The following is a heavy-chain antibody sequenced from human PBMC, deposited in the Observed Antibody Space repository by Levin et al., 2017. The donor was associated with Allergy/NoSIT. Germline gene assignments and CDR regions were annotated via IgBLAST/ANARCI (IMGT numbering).Heavy chain of an antibody. CDR1: GFTFSSYS. Sequence: LSLTCAASGFTFSSYSMNWVRQAPGKGLEWVSSISSSSSYIYYADSVKGRFTISRDNAKNSLYLQMNSLRAEDTAVYYCARRAICSGGSCYWFDYWGQGTLVTVSS. V-gene: IGHV3-21*01. CDR2: ISSSSSYI. CDR3: ARRAICSGGSCYWFDY. D-gene: IGHD2-15*01. J-gene: IGHJ4*02.